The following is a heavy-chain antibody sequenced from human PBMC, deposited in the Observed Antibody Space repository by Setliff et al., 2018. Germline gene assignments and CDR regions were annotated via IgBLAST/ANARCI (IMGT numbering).Heavy chain of an antibody. D-gene: IGHD1-26*01. V-gene: IGHV1-46*01. J-gene: IGHJ3*02. CDR2: INPSGGST. CDR3: ARRMWELRSDAFDI. Sequence: RASVKVSCKASGYTFTSYSMHWVRQAPGQGLEWMGIINPSGGSTSYAQKFQGRVTMTRDTCTSTVYMELSSLRSEETAVYYCARRMWELRSDAFDIWGQGTMVTVSS. CDR1: GYTFTSYS.